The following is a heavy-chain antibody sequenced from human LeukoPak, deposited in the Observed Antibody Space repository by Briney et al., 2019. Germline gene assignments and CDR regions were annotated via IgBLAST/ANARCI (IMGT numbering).Heavy chain of an antibody. D-gene: IGHD3-3*01. J-gene: IGHJ6*02. Sequence: GGSLRLSCAASGFTVSSNYMTWVRQAPGKGLVWVSRINSDGSSTSYADSVKGRFTISRDNAKNTLYLQMNSLRAEDTAVYYCARGGTYYDFWSGYYQTDYYYYGMDVWGQGTTVTVSS. CDR1: GFTVSSNY. CDR3: ARGGTYYDFWSGYYQTDYYYYGMDV. CDR2: INSDGSST. V-gene: IGHV3-74*01.